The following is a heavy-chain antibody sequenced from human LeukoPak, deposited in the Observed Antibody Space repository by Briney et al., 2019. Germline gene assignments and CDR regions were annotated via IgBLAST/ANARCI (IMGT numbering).Heavy chain of an antibody. CDR3: ARSPFGFFDY. Sequence: TGGSLRLSCAASGFTFSSYSMNWVRQAPGKGLEWVSSISSSSSYIYYADSVKGRFTISRDNAKNSLYLQMNSLRAEDTAVYYCARSPFGFFDYWGQGTLVTVSS. CDR2: ISSSSSYI. D-gene: IGHD3-10*01. CDR1: GFTFSSYS. V-gene: IGHV3-21*01. J-gene: IGHJ4*02.